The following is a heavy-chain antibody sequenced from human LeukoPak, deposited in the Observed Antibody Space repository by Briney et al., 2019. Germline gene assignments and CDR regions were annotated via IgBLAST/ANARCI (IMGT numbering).Heavy chain of an antibody. D-gene: IGHD6-19*01. CDR3: ARHQWHYYYYMGV. J-gene: IGHJ6*03. CDR1: GGSISSSSYY. Sequence: SETLSLTCTVSGGSISSSSYYWGWIRQPPGKGLEWIGSIYYSGDTYYNPSLKSRRVTISVDTSKNQLYLRLSSVTAADTAVYYCARHQWHYYYYMGVWGKGSTVTVSS. V-gene: IGHV4-39*01. CDR2: IYYSGDT.